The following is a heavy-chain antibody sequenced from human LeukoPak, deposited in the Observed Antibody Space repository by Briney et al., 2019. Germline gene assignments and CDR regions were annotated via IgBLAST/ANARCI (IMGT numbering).Heavy chain of an antibody. Sequence: SQTLSLTCTVSGGSISSGDYYWSWIRQPAGKGLEWIGRIYTSGSTNYNPSLKSRVAMSVDTSKNQFSLKLSSVTAADTAVYYCARSQFEVWYFDLWGRGTLVTVSS. CDR2: IYTSGST. J-gene: IGHJ2*01. CDR3: ARSQFEVWYFDL. CDR1: GGSISSGDYY. V-gene: IGHV4-61*02. D-gene: IGHD5-24*01.